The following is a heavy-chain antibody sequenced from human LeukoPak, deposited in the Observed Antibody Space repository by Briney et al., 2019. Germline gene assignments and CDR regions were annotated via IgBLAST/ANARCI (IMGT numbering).Heavy chain of an antibody. CDR1: GGSISSGGYS. Sequence: SQTLSLTCAVSGGSISSGGYSWSWIRQPPGKGVEWIGYIYHSGSTYYNPSLKSRVTISVDRSKNQFSLKLSSVTAADTAVYYCARVSREDAFDIWGQGTMVTVSP. J-gene: IGHJ3*02. CDR2: IYHSGST. D-gene: IGHD1-26*01. CDR3: ARVSREDAFDI. V-gene: IGHV4-30-2*01.